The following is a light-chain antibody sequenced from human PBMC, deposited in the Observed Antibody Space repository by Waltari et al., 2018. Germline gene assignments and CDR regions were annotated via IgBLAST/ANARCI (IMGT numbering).Light chain of an antibody. Sequence: DIQMTQSPSTLSASVGDRVTLTCRASQGLSSWLAWYRQKPGKAPEILIYKASNSDGGVSSKFSGSVSGTEVTLTISSLQPDDFATYYCQHYDSDSGFTFGPGTKIDVK. CDR1: QGLSSW. CDR3: QHYDSDSGFT. J-gene: IGKJ3*01. V-gene: IGKV1-5*03. CDR2: KAS.